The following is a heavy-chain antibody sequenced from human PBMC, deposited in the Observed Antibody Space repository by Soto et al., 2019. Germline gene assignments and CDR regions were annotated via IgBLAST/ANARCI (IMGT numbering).Heavy chain of an antibody. Sequence: ASVKVSCKASGGTFSSYAISWVRQAPGQGLEWMGWISAYNGNTNYAQKLQGRVTMTTDTSTSTAYMELRSLRSDDTAVYYCARDAYDFWSGYYTPRPYGMDVWGQGTTVTVSS. CDR1: GGTFSSYA. CDR3: ARDAYDFWSGYYTPRPYGMDV. D-gene: IGHD3-3*01. J-gene: IGHJ6*02. CDR2: ISAYNGNT. V-gene: IGHV1-18*01.